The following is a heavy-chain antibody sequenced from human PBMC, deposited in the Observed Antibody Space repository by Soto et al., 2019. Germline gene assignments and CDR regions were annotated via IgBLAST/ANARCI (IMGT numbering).Heavy chain of an antibody. CDR2: IYTSGST. CDR1: GGSISSYY. V-gene: IGHV4-4*07. D-gene: IGHD6-19*01. CDR3: ARGQLAVAGTARVGYYYYGMDA. J-gene: IGHJ6*02. Sequence: PSETLSLTCTVSGGSISSYYWSWIRQPAGKGLEWIGRIYTSGSTNYNPSLKSRVTMSVDTSKNQFSLKLSSVTAADTAVYYCARGQLAVAGTARVGYYYYGMDAWGQGTTVTVSS.